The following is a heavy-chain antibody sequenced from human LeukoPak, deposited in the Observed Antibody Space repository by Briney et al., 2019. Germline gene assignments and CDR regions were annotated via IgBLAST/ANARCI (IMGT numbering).Heavy chain of an antibody. CDR3: ARARCSSTSCHRRENMKSQY. J-gene: IGHJ4*02. D-gene: IGHD2-2*01. CDR1: GYTFTSYD. V-gene: IGHV1-8*01. Sequence: ASVKVSCKASGYTFTSYDINWVRQATGQGLEWMGWMNPNSGNTGHAQKFQGRVTMTRNTSISTAYMELSSLRSEDTAVYYCARARCSSTSCHRRENMKSQYWGQGTLVTVSS. CDR2: MNPNSGNT.